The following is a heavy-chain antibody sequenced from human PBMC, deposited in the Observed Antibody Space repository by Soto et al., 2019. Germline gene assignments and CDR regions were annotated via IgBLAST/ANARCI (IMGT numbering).Heavy chain of an antibody. J-gene: IGHJ6*02. D-gene: IGHD2-2*01. CDR2: ISGSGGST. CDR3: AKSSGYCISTSCYYGMDV. Sequence: GGSLRLSCAASGFTFSNYAMSWVRQAPGEGLEWVSSISGSGGSTYYADSVKGRFTISRDNSKNTLYLQMNSLRAEDTAVYYCAKSSGYCISTSCYYGMDVWGQGTTVTVSS. V-gene: IGHV3-23*01. CDR1: GFTFSNYA.